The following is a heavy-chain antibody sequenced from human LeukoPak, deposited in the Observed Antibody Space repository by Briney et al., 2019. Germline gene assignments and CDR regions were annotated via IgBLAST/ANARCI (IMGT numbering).Heavy chain of an antibody. V-gene: IGHV3-23*01. D-gene: IGHD2-15*01. J-gene: IGHJ4*02. CDR3: AKLGYSTRSPLHY. CDR1: GFTFSDYA. Sequence: GGSLRLSCAASGFTFSDYAMSWVRQAPGKGLEWVSAISDSGSSTYYPDSVKGRFTISRDKSKNTLSLQMNSLRAEDTAVYFCAKLGYSTRSPLHYWGQGTLDTVSS. CDR2: ISDSGSST.